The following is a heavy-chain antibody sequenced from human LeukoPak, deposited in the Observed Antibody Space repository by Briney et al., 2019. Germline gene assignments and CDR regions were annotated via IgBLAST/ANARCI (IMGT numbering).Heavy chain of an antibody. CDR3: AKNGDRGAYCTGGTCYPYFYYYMDV. CDR1: GFTFSSSW. J-gene: IGHJ6*03. CDR2: VNGDGTGT. D-gene: IGHD2-15*01. V-gene: IGHV3-74*01. Sequence: GGSLRLSCAASGFTFSSSWMHWVRQAPGKGLIWVSRVNGDGTGTIYADSVKGRFTISRDNAKNTLYLQMNSLRAEDTAIYYCAKNGDRGAYCTGGTCYPYFYYYMDVWGKGITVTI.